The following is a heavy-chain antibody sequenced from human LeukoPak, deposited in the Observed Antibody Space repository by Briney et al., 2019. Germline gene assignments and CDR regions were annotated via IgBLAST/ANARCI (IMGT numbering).Heavy chain of an antibody. CDR1: GGSISSYY. V-gene: IGHV4-59*01. Sequence: SETLSLTCTVSGGSISSYYWSWIRQPPGKGLEWIGYIYYSGSTNYNPSLKSRVTISVDTSKNQFSLKLSSVIAADTAVYYCAREGVGYAFDIWGQGTMVTVSS. J-gene: IGHJ3*02. CDR3: AREGVGYAFDI. D-gene: IGHD1-26*01. CDR2: IYYSGST.